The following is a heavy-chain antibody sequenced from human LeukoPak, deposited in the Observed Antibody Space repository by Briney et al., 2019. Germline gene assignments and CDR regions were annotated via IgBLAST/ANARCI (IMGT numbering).Heavy chain of an antibody. CDR1: GGSFSGYY. Sequence: TSETLSLTCAVYGGSFSGYYWSWIRQPPGKGLEWMGEINHSGSTNYNPSLKSRVTISVDTSKNQFSLKLSSVTAADTAVYYCARFRAATGWFDPWGQGTLVTVSS. CDR2: INHSGST. D-gene: IGHD2-15*01. J-gene: IGHJ5*02. V-gene: IGHV4-34*01. CDR3: ARFRAATGWFDP.